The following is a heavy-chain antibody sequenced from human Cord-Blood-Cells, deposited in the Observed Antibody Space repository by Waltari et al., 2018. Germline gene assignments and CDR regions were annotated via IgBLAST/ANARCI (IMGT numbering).Heavy chain of an antibody. CDR2: ISGSGGST. Sequence: EVVLSGSEVSVVPVGGYLRVSGAGSGFSFCGYPICWARQAPGKGLEWVSAISGSGGSTYYADSVKGRFTISRDNSKNTLYLQMNSLRAEDTAVYYWAKERIAARWDYWGQGTLVTVSS. V-gene: IGHV3-23*01. CDR1: GFSFCGYP. J-gene: IGHJ4*02. D-gene: IGHD6-6*01. CDR3: AKERIAARWDY.